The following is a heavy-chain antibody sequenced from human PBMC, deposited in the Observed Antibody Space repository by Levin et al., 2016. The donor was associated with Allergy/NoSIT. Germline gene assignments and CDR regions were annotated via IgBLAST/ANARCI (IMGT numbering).Heavy chain of an antibody. D-gene: IGHD3-10*01. CDR1: GYTFTSYD. CDR2: MNPNSGNT. CDR3: ARARTMVRGVIITGNRNWFDP. J-gene: IGHJ5*02. V-gene: IGHV1-8*01. Sequence: ASVKVSCKASGYTFTSYDINWVRQATGQGLEWMGWMNPNSGNTGYAQKFQGRVTMTRNTSISTAYMELSSLRSEDTAVYYCARARTMVRGVIITGNRNWFDPWGQGTLVTVSS.